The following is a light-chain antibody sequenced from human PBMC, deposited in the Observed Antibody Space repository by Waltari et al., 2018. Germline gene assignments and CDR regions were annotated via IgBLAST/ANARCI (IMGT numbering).Light chain of an antibody. J-gene: IGLJ2*01. CDR2: EVA. CDR3: CSYASSSTLL. CDR1: SSDVGNYNL. V-gene: IGLV2-23*02. Sequence: QSALTQPASVSGSPGQSITISCTGTSSDVGNYNLVSWYQQHPGKAPKLMIYEVAKRPSGVSTRFSGTQSGNAASLTISGLQAEDEADYFCCSYASSSTLLFGGGTKVTVL.